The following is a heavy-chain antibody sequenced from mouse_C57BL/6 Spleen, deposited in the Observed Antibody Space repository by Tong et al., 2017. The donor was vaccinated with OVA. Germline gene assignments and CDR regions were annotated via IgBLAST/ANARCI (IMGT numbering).Heavy chain of an antibody. D-gene: IGHD2-1*01. V-gene: IGHV5-6*01. CDR3: ASGGYGNSPWFAY. J-gene: IGHJ3*01. Sequence: EVQLQESGGGLVKPGGSLKLSCAASGFTFSSYGMSWVRQTPDKRLEWVATISSGGSYTYYPDSVKGRFTISRDNAKNTLYLQISSLKSEDTAMYYCASGGYGNSPWFAYWGQGTLVTVSA. CDR1: GFTFSSYG. CDR2: ISSGGSYT.